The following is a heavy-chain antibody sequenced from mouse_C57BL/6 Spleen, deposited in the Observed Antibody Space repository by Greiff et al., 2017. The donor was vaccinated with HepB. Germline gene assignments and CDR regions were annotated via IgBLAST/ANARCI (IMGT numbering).Heavy chain of an antibody. J-gene: IGHJ3*01. CDR2: ISSGGSYT. Sequence: EVKVVESGGDLVKPGGSLKLSCAASGFTFSSYGMSWVRQTPDKRLEWVATISSGGSYTYYPDSVKGRFTISRDNAKNTLYLQMSSLKSEDTAMYYCARHGGYYGFAYWGQGTLVTVSA. V-gene: IGHV5-6*01. D-gene: IGHD2-3*01. CDR3: ARHGGYYGFAY. CDR1: GFTFSSYG.